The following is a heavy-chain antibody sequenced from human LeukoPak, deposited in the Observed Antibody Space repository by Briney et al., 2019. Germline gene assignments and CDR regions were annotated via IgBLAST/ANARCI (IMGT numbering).Heavy chain of an antibody. D-gene: IGHD2-2*02. Sequence: PSETLSLTCTVSGDSLSDSANYWAWFRQPPGKGLEWIGSIYYSGTTIYNPSLKSRVTVSMETSKNQLFLKLTSVTAADTAVYFCARSPFNLYFDLWGRGALVPVSS. CDR3: ARSPFNLYFDL. CDR1: GDSLSDSANY. J-gene: IGHJ4*02. V-gene: IGHV4-39*07. CDR2: IYYSGTT.